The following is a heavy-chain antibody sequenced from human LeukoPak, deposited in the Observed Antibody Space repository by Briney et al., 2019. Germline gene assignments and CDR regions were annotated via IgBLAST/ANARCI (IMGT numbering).Heavy chain of an antibody. CDR1: GGSFSGYY. Sequence: SETLSLTCAVYGGSFSGYYWSWIRQPPGKGLEWIGEINHSGSTNYNPSLKSRVTISVDTSKNQFSLKLSSVTAADTAVYYCARHFRGFMVRGAYFDYWGQGTLVTVSS. CDR2: INHSGST. V-gene: IGHV4-34*01. J-gene: IGHJ4*02. CDR3: ARHFRGFMVRGAYFDY. D-gene: IGHD3-10*01.